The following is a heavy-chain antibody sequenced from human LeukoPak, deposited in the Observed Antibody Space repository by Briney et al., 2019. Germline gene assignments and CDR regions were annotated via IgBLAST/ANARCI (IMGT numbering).Heavy chain of an antibody. CDR1: GGTFSSYA. V-gene: IGHV1-69*05. CDR3: AREVGAPRSGYFDY. Sequence: GASVKVSCKASGGTFSSYAISWVRQAPGQGLEWMGGIIPIFGTANYAQKFQGRVTITTDESTSTAYMELSSLRSEDTAVYYCAREVGAPRSGYFDYWGQGTLVTVSS. D-gene: IGHD1-26*01. J-gene: IGHJ4*02. CDR2: IIPIFGTA.